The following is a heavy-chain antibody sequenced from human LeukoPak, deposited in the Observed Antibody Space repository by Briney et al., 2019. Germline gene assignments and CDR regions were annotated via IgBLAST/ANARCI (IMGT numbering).Heavy chain of an antibody. D-gene: IGHD3-22*01. J-gene: IGHJ5*02. V-gene: IGHV4-34*01. CDR2: INHSGST. CDR1: GGSFSGYY. CDR3: ARSGYYYDSSGYQNWFDP. Sequence: SETLSLTCAVYGGSFSGYYWSWIRQPPGKGLEWIGEINHSGSTNYNPSLKSRVTISVDTSKNQFSLKLSSVTAADTAVYYCARSGYYYDSSGYQNWFDPWGQGTLVTVSS.